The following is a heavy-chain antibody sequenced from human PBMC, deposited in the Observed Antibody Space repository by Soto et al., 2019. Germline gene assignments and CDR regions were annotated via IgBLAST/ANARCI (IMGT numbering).Heavy chain of an antibody. CDR3: GGYSGAGIWY. J-gene: IGHJ4*02. D-gene: IGHD1-26*01. CDR1: GFTFSSYS. Sequence: EVQLVESGGGLVQPGGSLRLSCAASGFTFSSYSMRWVRQAPGKGLEYVSAIRSNGGTTYYVNSVKGRFTISRDNSKNMLYLQTGSLRAEDMAVEYSGGYSGAGIWYWGQGTLVTVSS. CDR2: IRSNGGTT. V-gene: IGHV3-64*01.